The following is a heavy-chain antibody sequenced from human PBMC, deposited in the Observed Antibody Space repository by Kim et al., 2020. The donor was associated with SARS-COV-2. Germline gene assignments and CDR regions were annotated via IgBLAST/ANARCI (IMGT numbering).Heavy chain of an antibody. CDR1: GFTFNNYG. J-gene: IGHJ2*01. CDR2: FTRDGIT. Sequence: GGSLRLSCAASGFTFNNYGMTWVRQAPGKGLEWVSSFTRDGITYYADFVKGRFTISRDNSKNELSLQMNNLRVEDTPVSYCGDYHVAGSPFTSWRRGNLV. D-gene: IGHD6-19*01. CDR3: GDYHVAGSPFTS. V-gene: IGHV3-23*01.